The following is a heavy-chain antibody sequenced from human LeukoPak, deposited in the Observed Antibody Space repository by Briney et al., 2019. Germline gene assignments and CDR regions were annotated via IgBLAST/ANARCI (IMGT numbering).Heavy chain of an antibody. CDR2: IYSDNT. V-gene: IGHV3-53*01. CDR3: ARRAGAYSHPYDY. J-gene: IGHJ4*02. Sequence: GGSLRLSCAASGFTFSNAWMSWVRQAPGKGLEWVSFIYSDNTHYSDSVRGRFTISRDNSKNTLYLQMNSLRAEDTAVYYCARRAGAYSHPYDYWGQGTLVTVSS. D-gene: IGHD4/OR15-4a*01. CDR1: GFTFSNAW.